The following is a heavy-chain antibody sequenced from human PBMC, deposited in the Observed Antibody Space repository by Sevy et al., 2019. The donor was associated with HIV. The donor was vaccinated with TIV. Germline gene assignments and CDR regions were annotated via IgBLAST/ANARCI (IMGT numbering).Heavy chain of an antibody. J-gene: IGHJ5*02. CDR2: ISNDGNKK. CDR1: GFNLSPYT. D-gene: IGHD3-22*01. Sequence: GGSLRLSCVASGFNLSPYTMHWVRQAPGKGLEWVTSISNDGNKKHYVDSVKGRFIISRDNGKNTMYLQMNSLRPQDTAVYYCAQEGYYYDSRGHDWFDPWGQGTQVTVSS. V-gene: IGHV3-30*18. CDR3: AQEGYYYDSRGHDWFDP.